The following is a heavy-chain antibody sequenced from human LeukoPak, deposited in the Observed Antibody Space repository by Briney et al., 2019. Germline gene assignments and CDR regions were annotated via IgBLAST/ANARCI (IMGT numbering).Heavy chain of an antibody. V-gene: IGHV4-39*07. Sequence: SETLSLTCSVSGDSISSSTYYWGWIRQPPGKGLEWIGSIHYSGGTYYNPSLKSRVTISVDTSKNQFSLKLSSVTAADTAVYYCARAISPDAFDIWGQGTMVTVSS. J-gene: IGHJ3*02. CDR1: GDSISSSTYY. CDR3: ARAISPDAFDI. CDR2: IHYSGGT. D-gene: IGHD2/OR15-2a*01.